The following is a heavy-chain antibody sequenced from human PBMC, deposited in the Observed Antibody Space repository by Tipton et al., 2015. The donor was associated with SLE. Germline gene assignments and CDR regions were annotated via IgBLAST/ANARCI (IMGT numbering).Heavy chain of an antibody. V-gene: IGHV3-33*01. J-gene: IGHJ2*01. CDR1: GFTFSNYG. Sequence: QVQLVQSGGGVVQPGRSLRLSCAASGFTFSNYGMHWVRQAPGRGLEWVAIIWYDGSNKYYADSVKGRFTISRDNSKNTLYLQMNSLRAEDTAVYYCARDEYSSGWYWYFDLWGRGTLVTVSS. CDR2: IWYDGSNK. D-gene: IGHD6-19*01. CDR3: ARDEYSSGWYWYFDL.